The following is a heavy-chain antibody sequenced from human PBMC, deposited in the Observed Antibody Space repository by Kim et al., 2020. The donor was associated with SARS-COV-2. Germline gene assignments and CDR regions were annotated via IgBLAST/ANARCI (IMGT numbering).Heavy chain of an antibody. J-gene: IGHJ5*02. CDR3: ARVRGTIFGVVIIGGWFDP. V-gene: IGHV7-4-1*02. Sequence: ASVKVSCKASGYTFTSYAMNWVRQAPGQGLEWMGWINTNTGNPMYPQGFTGRFVFSLDTSVSTAYLQISSLKAEDTAVYYCARVRGTIFGVVIIGGWFDPWGQGTLVTVSS. D-gene: IGHD3-3*01. CDR1: GYTFTSYA. CDR2: INTNTGNP.